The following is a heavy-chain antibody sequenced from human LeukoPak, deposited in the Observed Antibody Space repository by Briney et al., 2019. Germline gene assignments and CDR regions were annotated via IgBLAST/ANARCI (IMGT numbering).Heavy chain of an antibody. Sequence: QSGRSLRLSCAASGFTFNAYGMHWVRQAPGKGLEWVAVISYDGSTKDYADSVKGRFTISRDNSKNTLYLQMNSLRPEDTAVYYCAKPMGYCSGGSCYSFDYWGQGTLVTASS. J-gene: IGHJ4*02. V-gene: IGHV3-30*18. CDR1: GFTFNAYG. CDR2: ISYDGSTK. CDR3: AKPMGYCSGGSCYSFDY. D-gene: IGHD2-15*01.